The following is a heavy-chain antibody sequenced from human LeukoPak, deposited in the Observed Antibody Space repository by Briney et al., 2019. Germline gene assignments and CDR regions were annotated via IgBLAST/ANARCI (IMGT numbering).Heavy chain of an antibody. J-gene: IGHJ5*02. CDR1: GFTFSSYS. CDR3: ARVLHKRNYDSSDYYGS. V-gene: IGHV3-48*01. D-gene: IGHD3-22*01. CDR2: ISSSSSTI. Sequence: GGSLRLSCAASGFTFSSYSMNWVPQAPGKGLEWISYISSSSSTIYYADSVKGRFTISRDNAKNSLYLQLNSLRAEDTAVYYCARVLHKRNYDSSDYYGSWGQGTLVTVSS.